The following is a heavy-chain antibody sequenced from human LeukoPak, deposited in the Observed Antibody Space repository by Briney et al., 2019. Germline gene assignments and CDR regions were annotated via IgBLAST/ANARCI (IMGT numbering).Heavy chain of an antibody. CDR1: GGSISSYY. D-gene: IGHD1-20*01. Sequence: SETLSLTCTVSGGSISSYYWIWMRQPPGKGLEWIGYIHYSGNTNYNPSLKSRVTISVDTSKNQFSLKLTSVTAADTAVYYCARVGNWNYALVNYSFDYWGQGTLVTVSS. V-gene: IGHV4-59*01. J-gene: IGHJ4*02. CDR2: IHYSGNT. CDR3: ARVGNWNYALVNYSFDY.